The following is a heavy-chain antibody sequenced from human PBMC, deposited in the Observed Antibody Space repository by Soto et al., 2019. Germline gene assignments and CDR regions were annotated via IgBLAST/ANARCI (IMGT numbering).Heavy chain of an antibody. J-gene: IGHJ4*02. D-gene: IGHD2-15*01. V-gene: IGHV4-31*03. CDR3: ARDSARWYLDY. CDR2: IYYSGST. Sequence: PSETLSLTCTVSGGSISSGGYYWSWIRQHPGKGLEWIGYIYYSGSTYYNPSLKSRVTISVDTSKNQFSLKLSSVTAADTAVYYCARDSARWYLDYWGQGTLVTVPQ. CDR1: GGSISSGGYY.